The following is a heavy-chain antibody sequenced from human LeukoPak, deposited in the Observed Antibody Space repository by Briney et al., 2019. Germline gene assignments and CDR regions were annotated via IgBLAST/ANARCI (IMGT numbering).Heavy chain of an antibody. V-gene: IGHV1-69*06. D-gene: IGHD2-15*01. J-gene: IGHJ5*02. CDR2: IIPIFGTA. CDR3: ARGEDCSGGSCYHLFNWFDP. CDR1: GGTFSSYA. Sequence: ASVKVSCKASGGTFSSYAISWVRQAPGQGLEWMGGIIPIFGTANYAQKFQGRVTITADKSTSTAYMELSSLRSEDTAVYYCARGEDCSGGSCYHLFNWFDPWGQGTLVTVSS.